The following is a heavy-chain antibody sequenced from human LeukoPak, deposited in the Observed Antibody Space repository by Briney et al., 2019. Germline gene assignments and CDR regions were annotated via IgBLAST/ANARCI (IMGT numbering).Heavy chain of an antibody. CDR3: VSFYETY. CDR1: GFTFSNYA. Sequence: GGSLRLSCAASGFTFSNYAMSWVRQAPGKGLEWVSGVSGNGGNTYYADSVKGRFTISRDNSKNTVYLQMNSLRAEDTAVYYCVSFYETYWGRGTLVTVSS. V-gene: IGHV3-23*01. J-gene: IGHJ4*02. CDR2: VSGNGGNT. D-gene: IGHD2/OR15-2a*01.